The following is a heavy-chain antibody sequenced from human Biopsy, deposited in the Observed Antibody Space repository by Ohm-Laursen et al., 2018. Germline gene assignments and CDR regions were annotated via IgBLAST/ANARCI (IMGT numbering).Heavy chain of an antibody. V-gene: IGHV1-8*01. D-gene: IGHD1-7*01. CDR3: GRAVRNQLLTDP. CDR1: GYTFTSYD. CDR2: LNPVSGNS. Sequence: ASVKVSCKASGYTFTSYDITWVQQASGQGPEWIGWLNPVSGNSNFGQKFRGKVTVTSDTSISTAYMELSGLTSDDTATYYCGRAVRNQLLTDPWGQGTLVTVTS. J-gene: IGHJ5*02.